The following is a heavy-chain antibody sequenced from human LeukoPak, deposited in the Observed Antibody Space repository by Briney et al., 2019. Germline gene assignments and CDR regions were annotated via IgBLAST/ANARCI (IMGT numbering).Heavy chain of an antibody. CDR3: ARDKYGAYSDS. CDR1: GFTFSTYW. CDR2: IKPDGSEK. J-gene: IGHJ4*02. D-gene: IGHD4-17*01. Sequence: GGSLRLSCAASGFTFSTYWMDWVRQAPGKGLEWVANIKPDGSEKYYVDSVKGRFTISRDNAKNSLYLQMNSLRVEDTAVYYCARDKYGAYSDSWGQGTLVTVSS. V-gene: IGHV3-7*04.